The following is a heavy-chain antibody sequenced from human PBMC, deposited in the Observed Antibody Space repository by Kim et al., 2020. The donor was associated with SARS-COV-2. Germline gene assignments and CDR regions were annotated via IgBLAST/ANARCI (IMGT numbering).Heavy chain of an antibody. V-gene: IGHV1-18*01. CDR1: GYTFTSYG. Sequence: ASVKVSCKASGYTFTSYGISWVRQAPGQGLEWMGWISAYNGNTNYAQKLQGRVTMTTDTSTSTAYMELRSLRSDDTAVYYCARGAYYCTNGVCAYWYFDLWGRGTLVTVSS. CDR3: ARGAYYCTNGVCAYWYFDL. CDR2: ISAYNGNT. D-gene: IGHD2-8*01. J-gene: IGHJ2*01.